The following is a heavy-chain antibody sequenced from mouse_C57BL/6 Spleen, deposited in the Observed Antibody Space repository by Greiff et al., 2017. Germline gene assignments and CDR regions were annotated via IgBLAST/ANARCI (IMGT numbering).Heavy chain of an antibody. CDR1: GYAFSSSW. CDR3: ARLGGRYYSSSYEGY. D-gene: IGHD1-1*01. J-gene: IGHJ2*01. V-gene: IGHV1-82*01. Sequence: VQLQPSGPELVKPGASVKISCKASGYAFSSSWMNWVKQRPGTGLEWIGRIYPGDGDTNYNGKFKGKATLTADKSSSTAYMQLSSLTSEDSAVYFVARLGGRYYSSSYEGYWGKGTTRTVSS. CDR2: IYPGDGDT.